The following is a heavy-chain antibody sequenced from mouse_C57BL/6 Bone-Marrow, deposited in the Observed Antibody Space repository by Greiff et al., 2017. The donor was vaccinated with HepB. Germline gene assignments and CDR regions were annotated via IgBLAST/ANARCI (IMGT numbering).Heavy chain of an antibody. CDR1: GFTFSSYA. CDR3: TRDHYGSWYFDV. CDR2: ISSGGDYI. J-gene: IGHJ1*03. D-gene: IGHD1-1*01. V-gene: IGHV5-9-1*02. Sequence: EVKLEESGEGLVKPGGSLKLSCAASGFTFSSYAMSWVRQTPEKRLEWVAYISSGGDYIYYADTVKGRFTISRDNARNTLYLQMSSLKSEDTAMYYCTRDHYGSWYFDVWGTGTTVTVSS.